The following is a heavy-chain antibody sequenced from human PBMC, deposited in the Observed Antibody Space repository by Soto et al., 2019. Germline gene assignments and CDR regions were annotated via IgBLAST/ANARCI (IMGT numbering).Heavy chain of an antibody. D-gene: IGHD3-22*01. Sequence: PGGSLSLSCAASGFTFSSYALHWIRQPPGKGLEWVAVISYDGSNKYYADSVKGRFTISRDNSKNTLYLQMNSLRAEDTAVYYCARETGSGYYYDSSGWVSWGQGTLVTVSS. V-gene: IGHV3-30-3*01. CDR3: ARETGSGYYYDSSGWVS. J-gene: IGHJ5*02. CDR2: ISYDGSNK. CDR1: GFTFSSYA.